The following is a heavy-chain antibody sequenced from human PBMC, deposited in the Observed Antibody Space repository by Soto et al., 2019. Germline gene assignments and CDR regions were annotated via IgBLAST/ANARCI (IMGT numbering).Heavy chain of an antibody. CDR1: GYTFSNSG. Sequence: ASVKVSCKASGYTFSNSGISWVRQAPGQGLEWLGWINSDNGNTNYAQHLQGRVTLTTDTSASTAYMELSSLRSEDTAVYYCARDLFRIAARPGNWFDPWGQGTLVTVSS. CDR2: INSDNGNT. D-gene: IGHD6-6*01. CDR3: ARDLFRIAARPGNWFDP. V-gene: IGHV1-18*01. J-gene: IGHJ5*02.